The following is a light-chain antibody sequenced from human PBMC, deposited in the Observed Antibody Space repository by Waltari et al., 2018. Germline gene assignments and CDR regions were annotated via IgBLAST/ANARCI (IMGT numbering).Light chain of an antibody. Sequence: QSVVTQPPSASGTPGQRLTISCSGSSSTSGSTYLYWYQQLPGTAPKLLIYRNNERPSGVPDRFSGSKFGTSASLAISGLRSEDEAAYYCAAWDDSLSVVVFGGGTKLTVL. J-gene: IGLJ2*01. V-gene: IGLV1-47*01. CDR3: AAWDDSLSVVV. CDR1: SSTSGSTY. CDR2: RNN.